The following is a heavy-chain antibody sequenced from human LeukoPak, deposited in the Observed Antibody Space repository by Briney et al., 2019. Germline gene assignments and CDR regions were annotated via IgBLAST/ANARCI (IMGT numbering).Heavy chain of an antibody. Sequence: KPSETLSLTCAVYGGSFSGYYWSWIRQPAGKGLEWIGRIYTSGSTNYNPSLKSRVTMSVDTSKNQFSLKLSSVTAADTAVYYCARVFEYSSYYDSSGYYSYNWFDPWGQGTLVTVSS. J-gene: IGHJ5*02. D-gene: IGHD3-22*01. V-gene: IGHV4-59*10. CDR2: IYTSGST. CDR3: ARVFEYSSYYDSSGYYSYNWFDP. CDR1: GGSFSGYY.